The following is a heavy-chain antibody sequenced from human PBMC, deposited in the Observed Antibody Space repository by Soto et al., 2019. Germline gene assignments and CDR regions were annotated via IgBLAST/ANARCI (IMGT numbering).Heavy chain of an antibody. CDR1: VGTFSSYT. CDR3: ARGTTYYDFWGYYYMDV. V-gene: IGHV1-69*02. D-gene: IGHD3-3*01. CDR2: IIPILGIA. Sequence: KVSCKASVGTFSSYTISWVRHAPGRGLEWMGRIIPILGIANYAQKFQGRVTITADKPTSTAYMELSSLRSEDTAVYYCARGTTYYDFWGYYYMDVWGKGPSVSVSS. J-gene: IGHJ6*03.